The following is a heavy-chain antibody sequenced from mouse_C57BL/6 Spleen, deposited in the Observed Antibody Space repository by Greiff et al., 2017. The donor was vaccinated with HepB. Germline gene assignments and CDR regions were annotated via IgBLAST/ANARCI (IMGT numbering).Heavy chain of an antibody. V-gene: IGHV1-15*01. CDR3: TRWITTVVEGFDV. CDR1: GYTFTDYE. J-gene: IGHJ1*03. Sequence: VQLKESGAELVRPGASVTLSCKASGYTFTDYEMHWVKQTPVHGLEWIGAIDPETGGTAYNQKFKGKAILTADKSSSTAYMELRSLTSEDSAVYYCTRWITTVVEGFDVWGTGTTVTVSS. CDR2: IDPETGGT. D-gene: IGHD1-1*01.